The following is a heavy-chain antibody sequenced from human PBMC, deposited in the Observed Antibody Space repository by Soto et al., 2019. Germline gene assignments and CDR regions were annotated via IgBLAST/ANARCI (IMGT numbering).Heavy chain of an antibody. CDR3: ARAPVTAAGKNWFDP. D-gene: IGHD6-13*01. V-gene: IGHV4-59*01. J-gene: IGHJ5*02. CDR1: GGSISSYY. Sequence: PSETLSLTCTVSGGSISSYYWSWTRQPPGKGLEWIGYIYYSGSTNYNPSLKSRVTISVDTSKNQFSLKLSSVTAADTAVYYCARAPVTAAGKNWFDPWGQGALVTVPQ. CDR2: IYYSGST.